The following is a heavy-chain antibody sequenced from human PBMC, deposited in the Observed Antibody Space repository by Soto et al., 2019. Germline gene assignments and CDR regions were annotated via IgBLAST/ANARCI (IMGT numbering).Heavy chain of an antibody. Sequence: SETLSLTCTVSGYSISSGSYWAWIRQPPGKGPEWIASIYHGGTTFYNPSLKSRITISVDTSNNQFSLKLTCVTAADTAVYYCVGDGTKTLRDWFDPWGQGISVTVSS. CDR2: IYHGGTT. V-gene: IGHV4-38-2*02. J-gene: IGHJ5*02. CDR3: VGDGTKTLRDWFDP. D-gene: IGHD1-1*01. CDR1: GYSISSGSY.